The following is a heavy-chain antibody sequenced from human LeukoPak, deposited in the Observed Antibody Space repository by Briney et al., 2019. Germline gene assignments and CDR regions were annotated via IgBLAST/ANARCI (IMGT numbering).Heavy chain of an antibody. D-gene: IGHD3-9*01. CDR1: GYTFTSYA. CDR3: ARDILFYDILIGYYYYYGMDV. V-gene: IGHV1-3*01. Sequence: ASVTVSCKASGYTFTSYAMHWVRQAPGQRLEWMGWINAGNGNTKYSQKFQGRVTITRDTSASTAYMELSSLRSEDTAVYYCARDILFYDILIGYYYYYGMDVWGQGTTVTVSS. J-gene: IGHJ6*02. CDR2: INAGNGNT.